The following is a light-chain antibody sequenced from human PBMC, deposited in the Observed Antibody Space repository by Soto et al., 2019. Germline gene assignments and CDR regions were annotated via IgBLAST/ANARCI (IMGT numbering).Light chain of an antibody. V-gene: IGKV3-15*01. CDR2: YAS. J-gene: IGKJ3*01. Sequence: EMVMTQSPATLSVSPGERVTLSCRASESVHSNLAWYQQKPGQGPSLLIYYASTRVTGVPDRFSGSGCGTEFTLTISSLQSEDFGVYYCQHYSNWPPTFGPGTKVEIK. CDR3: QHYSNWPPT. CDR1: ESVHSN.